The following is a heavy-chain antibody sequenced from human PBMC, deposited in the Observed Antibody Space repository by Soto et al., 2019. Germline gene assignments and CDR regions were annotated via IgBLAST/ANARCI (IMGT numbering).Heavy chain of an antibody. CDR3: GRALRQWLADAFDI. CDR1: GFTFSSYS. V-gene: IGHV3-48*02. J-gene: IGHJ3*02. D-gene: IGHD6-19*01. CDR2: ISTTSDTK. Sequence: GGSLRLSCAASGFTFSSYSMNWVRQAPGKGLEWVSYISTTSDTKYYADSVKGRFTTSRDNAKNSLYLQMNSLRDEDTAVYYCGRALRQWLADAFDIWGRGTMVTVSS.